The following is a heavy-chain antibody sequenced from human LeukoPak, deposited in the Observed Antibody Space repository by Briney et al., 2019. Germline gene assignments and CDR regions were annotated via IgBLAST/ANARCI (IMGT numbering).Heavy chain of an antibody. V-gene: IGHV4-59*01. J-gene: IGHJ3*02. D-gene: IGHD2-15*01. Sequence: EASETLSLTCTVSGGSISSYYWSWIRQLPGKGLEWIGYIYYSGRTNYNPSLKSRVTISVDTSKNQFSLKLSSVTAADTAVYYCARGEYQISIFCSGGSCYPGAFDIWGQGTMGTVSS. CDR3: ARGEYQISIFCSGGSCYPGAFDI. CDR2: IYYSGRT. CDR1: GGSISSYY.